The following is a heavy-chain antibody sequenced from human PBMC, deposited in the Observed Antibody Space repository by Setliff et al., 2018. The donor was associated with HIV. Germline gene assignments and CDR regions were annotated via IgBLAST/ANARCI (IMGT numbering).Heavy chain of an antibody. CDR3: TRELAVPGKSIFDY. J-gene: IGHJ4*02. V-gene: IGHV3-49*04. CDR2: IRGKRGKAYGGTT. D-gene: IGHD6-19*01. CDR1: GFTLGDYA. Sequence: GGSMRLSSTDSGFTLGDYAMSWERQAPGKGLEWVGFIRGKRGKAYGGTTEYATSVKGRFTISRDDSKSIAYLEMNSLKTEETAVYYCTRELAVPGKSIFDYWGQGTLVTVSS.